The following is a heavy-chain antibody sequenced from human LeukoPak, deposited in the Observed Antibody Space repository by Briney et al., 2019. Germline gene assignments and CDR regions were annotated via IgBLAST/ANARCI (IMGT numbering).Heavy chain of an antibody. CDR1: GFTFSDYY. D-gene: IGHD3-3*01. CDR3: ARDPLHDFWSVNDAFDI. Sequence: LRLSCAASGFTFSDYYMSWIRQHPGKGLEWIGYIYYSGSTYYNPSLKSRVTISVDTSKNQFSLKLSSVTAADTAVYYCARDPLHDFWSVNDAFDIWGQGTMVTVSS. V-gene: IGHV4-31*02. J-gene: IGHJ3*02. CDR2: IYYSGST.